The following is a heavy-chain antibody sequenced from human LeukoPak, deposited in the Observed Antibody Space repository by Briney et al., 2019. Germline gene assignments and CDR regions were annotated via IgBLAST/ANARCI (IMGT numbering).Heavy chain of an antibody. Sequence: PGGSLRLSCAASGFTFSSYDMHWVRQAPGKGLEWVSAIGTAGDTYYPGSVKGRFTISRENAKNSLYLQMNSLRAGDTAVYYCARATLYCGGDCSITFDYWGQGTLVTVSS. J-gene: IGHJ4*02. CDR1: GFTFSSYD. CDR2: IGTAGDT. D-gene: IGHD2-21*02. V-gene: IGHV3-13*01. CDR3: ARATLYCGGDCSITFDY.